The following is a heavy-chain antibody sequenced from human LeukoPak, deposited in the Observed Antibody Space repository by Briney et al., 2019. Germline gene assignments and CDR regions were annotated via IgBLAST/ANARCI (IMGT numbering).Heavy chain of an antibody. J-gene: IGHJ4*02. CDR3: ARSIIPGH. V-gene: IGHV4-59*08. CDR2: IYYGGSR. Sequence: PSETLSLPCTVSRDSINRFYWSWIRQPPGKGLEWIGYIYYGGSRNYNSSLRSRFTISLDTPKNGFSLRLSSVTAADPAVYSCARSIIPGHWGQGILVTVSS. CDR1: RDSINRFY. D-gene: IGHD1-14*01.